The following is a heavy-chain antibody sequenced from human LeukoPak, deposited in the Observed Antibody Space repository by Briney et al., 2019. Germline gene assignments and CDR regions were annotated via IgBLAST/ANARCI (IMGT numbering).Heavy chain of an antibody. CDR2: ISTDGYTT. J-gene: IGHJ4*02. CDR3: ARRIAAAAAPYYFDY. Sequence: QIGGSMRLSCAASGLAFSAYKMHWVRQAPRKGLVWVSRISTDGYTTDYADFVQGRFTASRDNAKNTLYLQMNSLRAEDTAVYYCARRIAAAAAPYYFDYWGQGTLVTVSS. CDR1: GLAFSAYK. D-gene: IGHD6-13*01. V-gene: IGHV3-74*01.